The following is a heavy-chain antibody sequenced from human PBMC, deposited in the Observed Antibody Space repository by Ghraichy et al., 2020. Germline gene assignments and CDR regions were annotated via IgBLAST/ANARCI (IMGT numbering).Heavy chain of an antibody. J-gene: IGHJ4*02. D-gene: IGHD4-23*01. CDR1: GGSFSGYY. Sequence: ESLNISCAVYGGSFSGYYWSWIRQPPGKGLEWIGEINHSGSTNYNPSLKSRVTISVDTSKNQFSLKLSSVTAADTAVYYCARGRLRWPDTGYFDYWGQGTLVTVSS. CDR3: ARGRLRWPDTGYFDY. CDR2: INHSGST. V-gene: IGHV4-34*01.